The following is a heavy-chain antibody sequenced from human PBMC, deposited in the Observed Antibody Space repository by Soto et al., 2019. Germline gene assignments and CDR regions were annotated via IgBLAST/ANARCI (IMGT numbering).Heavy chain of an antibody. CDR2: IYYSGAT. Sequence: SETLSLTCTVSGDSINNYDHFWTWIRQKPGEGLEWIGYIYYSGATYYSPSLKTRVSMSLHKSQNYFSLQLTSVTAADSAVYYCATTNGAYSYDIVSWGQGALVTVSS. CDR1: GDSINNYDHF. V-gene: IGHV4-30-4*01. D-gene: IGHD2-15*01. CDR3: ATTNGAYSYDIVS. J-gene: IGHJ5*02.